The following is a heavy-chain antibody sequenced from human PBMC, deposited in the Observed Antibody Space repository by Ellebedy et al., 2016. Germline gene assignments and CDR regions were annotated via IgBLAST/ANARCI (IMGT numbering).Heavy chain of an antibody. CDR1: GDSVSSTYAA. CDR2: TYYRSYLGSKWYN. J-gene: IGHJ5*02. V-gene: IGHV6-1*01. CDR3: ARAGARETGTGDWFDA. Sequence: SQTLSLTCAVSGDSVSSTYAAWNWIRQSPSRGLEWLGRTYYRSYLGSKWYNDYAISVQSRITINPDTSKNQFSLQLNSVTPEDTAVYYCARAGARETGTGDWFDAWGQGTLVTVSS. D-gene: IGHD1-7*01.